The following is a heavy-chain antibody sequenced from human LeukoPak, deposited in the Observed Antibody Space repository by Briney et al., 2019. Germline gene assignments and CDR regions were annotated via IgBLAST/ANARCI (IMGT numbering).Heavy chain of an antibody. J-gene: IGHJ4*02. CDR3: ARGQNYDILTGYYMPPDY. D-gene: IGHD3-9*01. V-gene: IGHV3-21*01. CDR2: ISSSSSYI. Sequence: GGSLRLSCAASGFTFSSYSMNWVRQAPGKGLEWVSSISSSSSYIYYADSVKGRFTISRDNAKNSLYLQMNSLRAEDTAVYYCARGQNYDILTGYYMPPDYWGQGTLVTVSS. CDR1: GFTFSSYS.